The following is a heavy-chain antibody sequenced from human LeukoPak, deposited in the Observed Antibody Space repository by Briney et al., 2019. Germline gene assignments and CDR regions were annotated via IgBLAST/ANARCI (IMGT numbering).Heavy chain of an antibody. D-gene: IGHD2-21*01. V-gene: IGHV1-58*01. Sequence: SVKVSCKTSGFTFSNSAVQWVRQAGGQRLEWIGWIVVGSGHTSYAQKFQERVTITSDMSTSTAYMELSSLTSEDTAVYCCAAEIPVRFDPWGQGTLVIVSS. CDR1: GFTFSNSA. J-gene: IGHJ5*02. CDR3: AAEIPVRFDP. CDR2: IVVGSGHT.